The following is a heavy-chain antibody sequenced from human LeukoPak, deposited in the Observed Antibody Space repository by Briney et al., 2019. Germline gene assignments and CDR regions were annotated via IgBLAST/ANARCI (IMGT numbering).Heavy chain of an antibody. V-gene: IGHV4-31*03. CDR1: GASISSGGYY. D-gene: IGHD3-3*01. CDR2: IYYSGST. J-gene: IGHJ4*02. CDR3: ARGVGFFGVVIREQPRYFDY. Sequence: PSETLSLTCTVSGASISSGGYYWSWIRQHPGKGLEWIGYIYYSGSTYYNPSLKSRVTISVDTSKNQFSLKMNSVTAADTAVYYCARGVGFFGVVIREQPRYFDYWGQGTLVTVSS.